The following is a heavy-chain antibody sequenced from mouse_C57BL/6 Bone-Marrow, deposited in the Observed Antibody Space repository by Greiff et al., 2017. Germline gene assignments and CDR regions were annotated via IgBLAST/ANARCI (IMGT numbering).Heavy chain of an antibody. D-gene: IGHD2-3*01. Sequence: VMLVESGPGLVAPSQSLSITCTVSGFSLTSYAISWVRQPPGKGLEWLGVIWTGGGTNYNSALKSRLSISKDNSKSQVFLKMNSLQTEDTARYYCARKGVRDGYYFYYAMDYWGQGTSVTVSS. J-gene: IGHJ4*01. CDR2: IWTGGGT. V-gene: IGHV2-9-1*01. CDR1: GFSLTSYA. CDR3: ARKGVRDGYYFYYAMDY.